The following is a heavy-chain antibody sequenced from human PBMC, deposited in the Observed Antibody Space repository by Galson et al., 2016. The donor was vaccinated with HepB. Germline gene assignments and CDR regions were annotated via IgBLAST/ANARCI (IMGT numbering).Heavy chain of an antibody. V-gene: IGHV3-15*07. J-gene: IGHJ4*02. CDR1: GFSFSNAW. Sequence: SLRLSCAASGFSFSNAWMNWVRQAPGKGLEWVGRIKRKTDGGTTDYAAPVKGRFIIQRDDSKNTLYLQMNSLKTEDTAVYYCTTDGLLRYFDWLSSASDYWGQGTLVTVSS. D-gene: IGHD3-9*01. CDR3: TTDGLLRYFDWLSSASDY. CDR2: IKRKTDGGTT.